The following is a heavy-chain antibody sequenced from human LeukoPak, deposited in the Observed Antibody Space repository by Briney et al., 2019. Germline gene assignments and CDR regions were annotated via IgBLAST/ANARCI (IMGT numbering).Heavy chain of an antibody. CDR2: TYTSGST. D-gene: IGHD3-22*01. V-gene: IGHV4-4*07. CDR1: GGSISSYY. CDR3: AREYDSSGYYPVHDY. Sequence: PSETLSLTCTVSGGSISSYYWSWIRQPAGKGLEWIGRTYTSGSTNYNPSLKSRVTMSVDTSKNQFSLKLSSVTAADTAVYYCAREYDSSGYYPVHDYWGQGTLVTVSS. J-gene: IGHJ4*02.